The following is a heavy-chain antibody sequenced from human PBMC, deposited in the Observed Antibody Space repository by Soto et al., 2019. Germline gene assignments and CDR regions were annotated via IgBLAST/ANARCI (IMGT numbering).Heavy chain of an antibody. CDR2: IWYDGSNK. Sequence: PGGSLRLSCAASGFTFSSYGMHWVRQAPGKGLEWVAVIWYDGSNKYYADSVKGRFTISRDNSKNTLYLQMNSLRAEDTAVYYCARGGPDYECGGSCFPFDYWGQGTLVTVSS. D-gene: IGHD2-15*01. CDR1: GFTFSSYG. J-gene: IGHJ4*02. V-gene: IGHV3-33*01. CDR3: ARGGPDYECGGSCFPFDY.